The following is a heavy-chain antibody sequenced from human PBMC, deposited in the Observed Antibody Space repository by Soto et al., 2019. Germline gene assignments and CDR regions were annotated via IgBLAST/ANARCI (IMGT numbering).Heavy chain of an antibody. V-gene: IGHV3-23*01. Sequence: GGXLRLSCVASWCHFSAYAMNCVRQTPGKGLEWVCGIGGSGTTIYCADSVKGRFTISRDNFGNTMYLQMNSVRVEDTAVYYCARSVRPLSWFDPCGQGTRVTVSS. CDR1: WCHFSAYA. CDR2: IGGSGTTI. CDR3: ARSVRPLSWFDP. D-gene: IGHD3-10*01. J-gene: IGHJ5*02.